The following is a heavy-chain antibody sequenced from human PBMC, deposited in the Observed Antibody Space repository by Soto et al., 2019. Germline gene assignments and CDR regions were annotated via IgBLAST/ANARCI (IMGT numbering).Heavy chain of an antibody. CDR2: IIPIPGTA. V-gene: IGHV1-69*01. J-gene: IGHJ6*02. Sequence: QVQLVQSGAEVKKPGSSVKVSCKASGGTFGSYAISWVRQAPGQGLEWMGGIIPIPGTANYAQTFQGRVTIAADESTSTADMELSSLRSEDTAVYYCARSQGSSTSLEIYYYYYSGMDVWGQGTTVTVSS. D-gene: IGHD2-2*01. CDR1: GGTFGSYA. CDR3: ARSQGSSTSLEIYYYYYSGMDV.